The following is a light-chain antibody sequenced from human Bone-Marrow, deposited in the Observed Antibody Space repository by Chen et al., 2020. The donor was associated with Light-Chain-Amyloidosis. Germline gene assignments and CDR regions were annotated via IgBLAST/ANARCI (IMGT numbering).Light chain of an antibody. CDR2: RDT. J-gene: IGLJ2*01. CDR1: DLPTKY. CDR3: QSAESSGTYEVI. V-gene: IGLV3-25*03. Sequence: SYELTQPPSVSVSPGQTASITCSGDDLPTKYAYWYQQKPGQAPVLVIHRDTERPSGISERLSGSSAGTTATLTISGVQAEDEADYHCQSAESSGTYEVICGGGTKLTVL.